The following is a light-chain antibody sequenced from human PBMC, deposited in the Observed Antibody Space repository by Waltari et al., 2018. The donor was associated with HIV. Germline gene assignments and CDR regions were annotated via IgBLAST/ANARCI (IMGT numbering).Light chain of an antibody. CDR1: SSDVGSYSY. CDR2: EVS. CDR3: NSYTSISTWV. J-gene: IGLJ3*02. V-gene: IGLV2-14*01. Sequence: QSALTQPASVSGSPGQSITISCTGSSSDVGSYSYVSWYQQHPGKAPKHMMYEVSNRPAGVSHRFSGSKSGNTASLTISGLQPEDEADYYCNSYTSISTWVFGGGTKLTVL.